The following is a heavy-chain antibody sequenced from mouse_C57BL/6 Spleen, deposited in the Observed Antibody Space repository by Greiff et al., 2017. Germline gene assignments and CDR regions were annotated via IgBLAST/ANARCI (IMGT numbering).Heavy chain of an antibody. CDR1: GYAFSSYW. CDR3: ARLSGPGAMYY. Sequence: QVQLQQSGAELVKPGASVTISCKASGYAFSSYWMNWVKQRPGKGLAWIGQIYPGDGDTNYNGKFKGKATLTADTSSSTAYMQLSSLTSEDSAVYFCARLSGPGAMYYWGQETSVTVSS. V-gene: IGHV1-80*01. J-gene: IGHJ4*01. D-gene: IGHD6-2*01. CDR2: IYPGDGDT.